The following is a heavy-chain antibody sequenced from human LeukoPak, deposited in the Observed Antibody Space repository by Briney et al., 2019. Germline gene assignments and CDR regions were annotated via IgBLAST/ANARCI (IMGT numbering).Heavy chain of an antibody. J-gene: IGHJ4*02. CDR1: GFTFSSYW. V-gene: IGHV3-74*01. D-gene: IGHD6-6*01. CDR2: IKSDGSST. Sequence: PGGSLRLSCAASGFTFSSYWVHWVRQAPGKGLVWVSRIKSDGSSTTYADSVKGRFTISRDNAKNTLYLQMNSLRAEDTAVYYCARSIAARSFDYWGQGTLVTVSS. CDR3: ARSIAARSFDY.